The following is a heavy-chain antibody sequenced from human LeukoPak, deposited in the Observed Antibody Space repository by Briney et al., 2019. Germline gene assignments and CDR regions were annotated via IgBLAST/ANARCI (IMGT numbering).Heavy chain of an antibody. Sequence: GASVKVSCKASGGTFSDYAISWVRQAPGQGLEWMGRIIPIFGTANYAQKFQGRVTITADKSTSTAYMELSSLRSEDTAVYYCAVTYYYDSSGYPPVGAFDIWGQGTMVTVSS. CDR2: IIPIFGTA. D-gene: IGHD3-22*01. CDR3: AVTYYYDSSGYPPVGAFDI. V-gene: IGHV1-69*06. J-gene: IGHJ3*02. CDR1: GGTFSDYA.